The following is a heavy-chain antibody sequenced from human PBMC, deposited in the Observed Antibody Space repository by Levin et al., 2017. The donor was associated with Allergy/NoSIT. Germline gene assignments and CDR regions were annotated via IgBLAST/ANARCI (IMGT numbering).Heavy chain of an antibody. CDR3: TRLHEWFDP. CDR1: GGSVSSGGNS. V-gene: IGHV4-30-2*01. Sequence: MPSETLSLTCAVSGGSVSSGGNSWSWIRQPPGKGLEWIGYIYETGDTFYNPSLRRRVTISLDRSKNHFSLNITSVTAADTAVYYCTRLHEWFDPWGQGSLVTVSS. J-gene: IGHJ5*02. D-gene: IGHD4-11*01. CDR2: IYETGDT.